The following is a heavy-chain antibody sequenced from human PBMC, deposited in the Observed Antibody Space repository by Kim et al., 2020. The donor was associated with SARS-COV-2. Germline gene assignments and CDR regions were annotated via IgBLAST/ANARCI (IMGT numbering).Heavy chain of an antibody. V-gene: IGHV3-30*04. CDR1: GFTFSSYA. J-gene: IGHJ6*02. CDR3: ARDQGSSYGSGSYSPYYYYGMDV. Sequence: GGSLRLSCAASGFTFSSYAMHWVRQAPGKGLEWVAVISYDGSNKYYADSVKGRFTISRDNSKNTLYLQMNSLRAEDTAVYYCARDQGSSYGSGSYSPYYYYGMDVWGQGTTVTVSS. CDR2: ISYDGSNK. D-gene: IGHD3-10*01.